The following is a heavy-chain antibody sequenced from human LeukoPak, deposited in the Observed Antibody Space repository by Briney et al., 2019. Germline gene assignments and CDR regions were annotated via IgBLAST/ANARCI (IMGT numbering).Heavy chain of an antibody. D-gene: IGHD1-7*01. CDR1: GYSFTSYW. V-gene: IGHV5-51*01. CDR2: IYPGDSGT. CDR3: ARTRGNWNYVTVADY. Sequence: GESLKISCKGSGYSFTSYWIGWVRQMPGKGLEWMGIIYPGDSGTRYSPSFQGQVTISADKSISTAYLQWSSLKASDTAMYYCARTRGNWNYVTVADYWGQGTLVTVSS. J-gene: IGHJ4*02.